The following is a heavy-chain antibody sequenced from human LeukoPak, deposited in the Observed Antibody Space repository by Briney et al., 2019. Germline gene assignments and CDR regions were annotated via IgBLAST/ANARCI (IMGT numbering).Heavy chain of an antibody. Sequence: PSETLSLTCAVYGGSFSGYYWSWIRQPPGKGLEWIGEINHSGSTNYNPSLKSRVTISVDTSKNQFSLKLSSVTAADTAVYYCARGDWSSSIDYWGQGTLVTVSS. D-gene: IGHD6-6*01. CDR2: INHSGST. V-gene: IGHV4-34*01. CDR3: ARGDWSSSIDY. CDR1: GGSFSGYY. J-gene: IGHJ4*02.